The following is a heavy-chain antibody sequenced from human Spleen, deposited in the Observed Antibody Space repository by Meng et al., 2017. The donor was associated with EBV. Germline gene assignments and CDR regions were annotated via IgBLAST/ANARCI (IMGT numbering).Heavy chain of an antibody. Sequence: HLPVQAWGQGLVKSSASLFLTWLVSGDSFRSCSYYWVWIRQPPGKGLEWIGSIYYSGTTYYNPSLESRVTMSIDTSKAKFSLRLTSVTAADTALYYCARRPAGGEGDYWGPGTLVTVSS. CDR3: ARRPAGGEGDY. CDR2: IYYSGTT. CDR1: GDSFRSCSYY. D-gene: IGHD2-15*01. J-gene: IGHJ4*02. V-gene: IGHV4-39*01.